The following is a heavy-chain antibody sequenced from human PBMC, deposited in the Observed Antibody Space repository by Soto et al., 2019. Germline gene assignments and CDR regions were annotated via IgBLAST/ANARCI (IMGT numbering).Heavy chain of an antibody. CDR1: GGSISGRAYY. Sequence: QLQLHESGPGPVKASETLSLTCSVSGGSISGRAYYWAWIRQPPRKGLEWIGSICYSGTAYSNPSPTSLVIVSVDTTKNQYSLKLTAVTAADTAKYYGAGEQCGGGKCSSKRDVYYYHVAVGGKGTTFTVSS. CDR2: ICYSGTA. CDR3: AGEQCGGGKCSSKRDVYYYHVAV. J-gene: IGHJ6*03. D-gene: IGHD2-21*01. V-gene: IGHV4-39*01.